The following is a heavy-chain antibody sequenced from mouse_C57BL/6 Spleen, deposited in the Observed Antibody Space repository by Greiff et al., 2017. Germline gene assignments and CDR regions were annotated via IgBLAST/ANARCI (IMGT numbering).Heavy chain of an antibody. Sequence: QVQLQQPGAELVRPGTSVKLSCKASGYTFTSYWMHWVKQRPGQGLEWIGVIDPSGSYNNYNQKFKGKATFTVDTSSSTAYMQLSSLTSEDSAVYYCARPSNWDYFDYWGQGTTLTVSS. CDR2: IDPSGSYN. CDR1: GYTFTSYW. V-gene: IGHV1-59*01. D-gene: IGHD4-1*01. J-gene: IGHJ2*01. CDR3: ARPSNWDYFDY.